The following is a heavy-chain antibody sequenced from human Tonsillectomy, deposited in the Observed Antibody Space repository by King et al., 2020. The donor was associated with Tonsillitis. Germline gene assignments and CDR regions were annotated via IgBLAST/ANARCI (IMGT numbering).Heavy chain of an antibody. CDR3: AKVPGRWLHDAFDI. J-gene: IGHJ3*02. V-gene: IGHV3-43*02. D-gene: IGHD4-23*01. CDR1: GFTFDDYA. CDR2: IHGDGDST. Sequence: VQLVESGGGVVQPGGSLRLSCAASGFTFDDYAMHWARQAPGKGLEWVSLIHGDGDSTYYADSVKGRFTISRDNSKNSLYLQMNSLRTEDTALYYCAKVPGRWLHDAFDIWGQGTVVTVSS.